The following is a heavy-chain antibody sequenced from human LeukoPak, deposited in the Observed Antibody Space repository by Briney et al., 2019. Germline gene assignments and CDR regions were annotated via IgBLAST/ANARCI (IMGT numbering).Heavy chain of an antibody. V-gene: IGHV3-33*01. CDR1: GFTFSNYG. J-gene: IGHJ4*02. Sequence: GGSLRLSCATSGFTFSNYGMHWVRQAPGKGLEWVAVIWYDGSNKYYADSVKGRFTISRDNSKNTLYLQMNSLRAEDTAVYYCARDLDDYFDYWGQGTLVTVSS. CDR2: IWYDGSNK. CDR3: ARDLDDYFDY.